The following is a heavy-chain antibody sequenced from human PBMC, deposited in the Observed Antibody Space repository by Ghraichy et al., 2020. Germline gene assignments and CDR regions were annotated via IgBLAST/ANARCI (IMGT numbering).Heavy chain of an antibody. CDR2: ISGSGGT. J-gene: IGHJ4*02. Sequence: GGSLRLSCAASGFTFSDYSMHWVRQAPGKGLEYVSAISGSGGTYYANSVKGRFTISGYNSKNTLYLQMGSLRAEDMAVYYCARSTGTGGAGDYWGQGTLVTVSS. V-gene: IGHV3-64*01. CDR3: ARSTGTGGAGDY. D-gene: IGHD2-8*02. CDR1: GFTFSDYS.